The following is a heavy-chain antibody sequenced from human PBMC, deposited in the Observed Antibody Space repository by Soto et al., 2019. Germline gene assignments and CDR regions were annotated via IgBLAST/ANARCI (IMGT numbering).Heavy chain of an antibody. Sequence: QVQLVQSGAEVREPGASVKVSCKASGYTFTTYDINWVRQASGQGLEWMGWMKPNSGDTGYGQKFQGRVGLTRDTSTSTAYMELSGLKSEDTAVYYCVALARWGQGTLVTVSS. CDR1: GYTFTTYD. CDR2: MKPNSGDT. D-gene: IGHD6-6*01. J-gene: IGHJ4*02. V-gene: IGHV1-8*01. CDR3: VALAR.